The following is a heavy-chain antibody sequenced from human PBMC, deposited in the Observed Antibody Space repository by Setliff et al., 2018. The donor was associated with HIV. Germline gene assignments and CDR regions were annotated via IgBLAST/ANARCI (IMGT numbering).Heavy chain of an antibody. CDR1: GYTFTGYY. CDR2: INAGNGNT. V-gene: IGHV1-3*01. J-gene: IGHJ6*02. Sequence: ASVKVSCKASGYTFTGYYMHWVRQAPGQGLEWMGWINAGNGNTKYSQKFQGRVTITRDTSASTAYMELSSLRSEDTAVYYCARFPVLGGMDVWGHGTTVTVSS. CDR3: ARFPVLGGMDV. D-gene: IGHD1-20*01.